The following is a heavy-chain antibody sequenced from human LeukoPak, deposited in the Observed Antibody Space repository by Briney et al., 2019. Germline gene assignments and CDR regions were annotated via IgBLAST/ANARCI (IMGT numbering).Heavy chain of an antibody. Sequence: GGSLRLSCAASGFTFSSYSMNWVRQAPGKGLEWVSSISSSSSYIYYADSVKGRFTISRDNAKNSLYLQMNSLRAEDTAVYYCTRATDVGSGSYYNPDYYYYYYYMDVWGKGTTVTISS. CDR1: GFTFSSYS. CDR3: TRATDVGSGSYYNPDYYYYYYYMDV. CDR2: ISSSSSYI. V-gene: IGHV3-21*04. D-gene: IGHD3-10*01. J-gene: IGHJ6*03.